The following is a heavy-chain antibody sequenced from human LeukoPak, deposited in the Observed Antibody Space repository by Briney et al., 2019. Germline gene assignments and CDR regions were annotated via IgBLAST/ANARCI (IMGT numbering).Heavy chain of an antibody. V-gene: IGHV3-30*04. CDR1: GFTFSSYA. CDR2: ISYDGSNK. CDR3: ARDQAPTHFDY. Sequence: GGSLRLSCVASGFTFSSYAMHWVRQAPGKGLEWVAVISYDGSNKYYADSVKGRFTISRDNSKNTLYLQMNSLRAEDTAVYYCARDQAPTHFDYWGQGTLVTVSS. J-gene: IGHJ4*02.